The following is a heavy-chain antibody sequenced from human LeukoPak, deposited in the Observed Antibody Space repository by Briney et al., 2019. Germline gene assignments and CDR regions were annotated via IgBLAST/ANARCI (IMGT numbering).Heavy chain of an antibody. V-gene: IGHV6-1*01. CDR1: GDSVSSNSDA. CDR2: TYYGSEWYY. D-gene: IGHD4-17*01. Sequence: SQTLSLRSAISGDSVSSNSDAWNWIRQSPSRGLEWLGRTYYGSEWYYDYVLSLKSRITINPDTSKNQFSLQLNSVTPEDAAVYYCARGKMTTVFDYWGQGTLVTVSS. CDR3: ARGKMTTVFDY. J-gene: IGHJ4*02.